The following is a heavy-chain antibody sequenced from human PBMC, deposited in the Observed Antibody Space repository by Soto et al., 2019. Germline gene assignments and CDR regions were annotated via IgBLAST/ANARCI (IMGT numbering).Heavy chain of an antibody. CDR3: GSGINYYDSSGDSWFDP. J-gene: IGHJ5*02. CDR1: GCSISSYY. CDR2: IYHTGTT. D-gene: IGHD3-22*01. Sequence: SETLSLTCTVSGCSISSYYWSWIRQPPGKGLEWIGYIYHTGTTYYNMSLKSRVTISVDRSKNQFSLKLSSVTAADTAVYYCGSGINYYDSSGDSWFDPWGQGTLVTVPQ. V-gene: IGHV4-59*04.